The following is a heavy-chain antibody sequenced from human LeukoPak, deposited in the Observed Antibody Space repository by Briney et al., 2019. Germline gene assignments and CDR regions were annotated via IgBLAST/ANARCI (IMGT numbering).Heavy chain of an antibody. Sequence: SETLSLTCTVSGGSINKYYWSWIRQSPGKGLEWLGYVHDSAGTIYNPSLKSRVTISVGTSKTQFSLKVTSVTTADTAVYYCAKGRKDFDTDLGPFDSWGQGILVTVSS. CDR2: VHDSAGT. D-gene: IGHD3-9*01. V-gene: IGHV4-59*01. CDR1: GGSINKYY. J-gene: IGHJ4*02. CDR3: AKGRKDFDTDLGPFDS.